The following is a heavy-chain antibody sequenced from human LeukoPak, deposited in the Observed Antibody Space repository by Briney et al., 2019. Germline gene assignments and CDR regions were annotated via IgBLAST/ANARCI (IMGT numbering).Heavy chain of an antibody. CDR2: IISDGSSA. CDR3: ARLPCSSSWSTCDS. D-gene: IGHD6-13*01. Sequence: PGGSLRLSCAASGFTFSSYWMHWVRQAPGKGLVWVSRIISDGSSASYADSVKGRFTISRDNAKNTLYLQINSLRAEDTAVYYCARLPCSSSWSTCDSWGQGTLVTVSS. J-gene: IGHJ4*02. V-gene: IGHV3-74*01. CDR1: GFTFSSYW.